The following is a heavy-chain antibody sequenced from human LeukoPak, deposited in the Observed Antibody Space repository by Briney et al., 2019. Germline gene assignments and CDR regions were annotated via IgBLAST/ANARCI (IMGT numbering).Heavy chain of an antibody. D-gene: IGHD3-16*01. Sequence: SETLSLTCTVSGGSISSGSYYWSWIRQPAGKGLEWIGRIYTSGSTNYNPSLKSRVTISIDTSKNQFSLKLSSVTAADTAVYYCARHAGGDAFDIWGQGTMVTVSS. CDR2: IYTSGST. V-gene: IGHV4-61*02. J-gene: IGHJ3*02. CDR1: GGSISSGSYY. CDR3: ARHAGGDAFDI.